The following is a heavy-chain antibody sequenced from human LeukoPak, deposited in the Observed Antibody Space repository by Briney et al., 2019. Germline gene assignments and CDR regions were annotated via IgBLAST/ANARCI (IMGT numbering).Heavy chain of an antibody. V-gene: IGHV3-11*04. D-gene: IGHD4-17*01. CDR2: ISSSGSTI. CDR1: GFTFSDYY. J-gene: IGHJ6*03. Sequence: GGSLRPSCAASGFTFSDYYMSWIRQAPGKGLEWVSYISSSGSTIYYADSVKGRFTISRDNAKNSLYLQMNSLRAEDTAVYYCARDWGSDSVDYWAYYCYYYMDVWGKGTTVTVSS. CDR3: ARDWGSDSVDYWAYYCYYYMDV.